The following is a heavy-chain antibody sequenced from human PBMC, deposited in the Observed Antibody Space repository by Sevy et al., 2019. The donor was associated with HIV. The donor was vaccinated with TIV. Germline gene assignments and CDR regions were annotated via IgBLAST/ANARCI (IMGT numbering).Heavy chain of an antibody. CDR1: GFTFSSYW. D-gene: IGHD6-13*01. J-gene: IGHJ4*02. Sequence: GGSLRLSCAASGFTFSSYWINWVRQAPGEGLEWVANINQGGNQKHYMDSVKGRFTISRDNAENAVYLQMNSRGVEDTAVYYCARGPSGAAAGRFDSWGQGTLVTVSS. CDR3: ARGPSGAAAGRFDS. CDR2: INQGGNQK. V-gene: IGHV3-7*01.